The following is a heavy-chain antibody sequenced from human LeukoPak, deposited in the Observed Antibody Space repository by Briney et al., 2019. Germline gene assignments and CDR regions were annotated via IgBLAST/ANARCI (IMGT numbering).Heavy chain of an antibody. CDR3: AKSGSSSWYLDY. Sequence: GGSLGLSCAASGFTFSTYAMSWVRQAPGKGLEWVSAISGSGDNGDNTYYADSVKGQFTISRDNSKNTLYLQMNSLRAEDAAVYYCAKSGSSSWYLDYWGQGALVTVSS. V-gene: IGHV3-23*01. D-gene: IGHD6-13*01. CDR2: ISGSGDNGDNT. CDR1: GFTFSTYA. J-gene: IGHJ4*02.